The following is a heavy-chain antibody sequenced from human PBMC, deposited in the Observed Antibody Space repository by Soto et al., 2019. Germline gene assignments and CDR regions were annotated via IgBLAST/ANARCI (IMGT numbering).Heavy chain of an antibody. V-gene: IGHV3-23*01. CDR2: LSGGNT. Sequence: DVQLLESGGALVQPGGSLRLSCAASGFTFTSYAMSWVRQAPGKGLEWVSTLSGGNTYYADSVKGRFTISRDNSENTLYLQMISLRVEDMAIYYGAKGPHSSAWHYFDYWGQGTLITVSS. CDR3: AKGPHSSAWHYFDY. CDR1: GFTFTSYA. D-gene: IGHD6-19*01. J-gene: IGHJ4*02.